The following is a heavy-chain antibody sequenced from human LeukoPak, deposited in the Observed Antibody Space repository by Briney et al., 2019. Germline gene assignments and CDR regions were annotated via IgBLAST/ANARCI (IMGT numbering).Heavy chain of an antibody. CDR2: VYYGGST. CDR1: GGSISSHLHF. Sequence: SETLSLTCTVSGGSISSHLHFWAWIHQPPGKGLEWIGSVYYGGSTYYNPSLKSRVTMSVDTSKNEFSLKLRSVTAADTTTYYCARMVRGVVLGPNYYPYHMDVWGRGTTVTLSS. CDR3: ARMVRGVVLGPNYYPYHMDV. D-gene: IGHD3-10*01. J-gene: IGHJ6*03. V-gene: IGHV4-39*01.